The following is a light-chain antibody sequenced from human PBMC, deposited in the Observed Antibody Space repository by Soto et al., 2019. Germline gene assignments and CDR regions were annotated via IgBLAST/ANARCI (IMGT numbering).Light chain of an antibody. V-gene: IGLV1-51*01. CDR1: SSNIGNNY. CDR3: GTWDSSLSAVV. CDR2: DNS. J-gene: IGLJ2*01. Sequence: VLTQPPSVSAAPGQKVTISCSGSSSNIGNNYVSWYQQLPGTAPKLLIYDNSKRPSGIPDRFSGSKSGTSATLGITGLQTGDEADYYCGTWDSSLSAVVFGGGTKVTVL.